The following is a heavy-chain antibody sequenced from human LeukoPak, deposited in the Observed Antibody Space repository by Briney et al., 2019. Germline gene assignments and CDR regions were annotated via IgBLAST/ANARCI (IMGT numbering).Heavy chain of an antibody. CDR2: ISSSSSTI. CDR3: ARDRHKYNYDSGGYPPY. D-gene: IGHD3-22*01. J-gene: IGHJ4*02. V-gene: IGHV3-48*01. CDR1: GFTFSSYS. Sequence: GGSLRLSCAASGFTFSSYSMLWVRQAPGKGLEWVSYISSSSSTIYYADSVKGRFIISRDNAKNSLYLQMNTLRAEDTAVYYCARDRHKYNYDSGGYPPYWGQGTLVTVSS.